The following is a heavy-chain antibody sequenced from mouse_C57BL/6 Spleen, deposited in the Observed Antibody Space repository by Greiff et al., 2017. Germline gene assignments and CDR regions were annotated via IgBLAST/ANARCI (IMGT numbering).Heavy chain of an antibody. CDR3: ASVGYY. CDR1: GFTFSSYG. J-gene: IGHJ2*01. CDR2: ISSGGSYT. Sequence: EVKVVESGGDLVKPGGSLKLSCAASGFTFSSYGMSWVRQTPDKRLEWVATISSGGSYTYYPDSVKGRFTISRDNAKNTLYLQMSSLKSEDTAMYYCASVGYYWGQGTTLTVST. V-gene: IGHV5-6*01.